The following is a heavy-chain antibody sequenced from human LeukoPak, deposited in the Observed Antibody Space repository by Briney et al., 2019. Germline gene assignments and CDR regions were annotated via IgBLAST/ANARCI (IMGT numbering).Heavy chain of an antibody. V-gene: IGHV4-39*07. D-gene: IGHD6-19*01. J-gene: IGHJ4*02. Sequence: ETLSLTCTVSGGSISSSSYYWGWIRQPPGKGLEWIGSIYYSGSTYYNPSLKSRVTISVDTSKNQFSLKLSSVTAADTAVYYCARDRIAVAGFFDYWGQGTLVTVSS. CDR2: IYYSGST. CDR3: ARDRIAVAGFFDY. CDR1: GGSISSSSYY.